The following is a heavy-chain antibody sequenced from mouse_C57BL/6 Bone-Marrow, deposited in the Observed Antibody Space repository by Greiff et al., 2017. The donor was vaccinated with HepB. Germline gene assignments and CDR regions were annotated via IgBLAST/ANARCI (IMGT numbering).Heavy chain of an antibody. CDR1: GYSITSGYF. V-gene: IGHV3-6*01. CDR3: ARVYYYGSLYYFDY. CDR2: ISYDGSN. Sequence: EVKLQESGPGLVKPSQSLSLTCSVTGYSITSGYFWYCLRQLPGNKLEWVGYISYDGSNNYNPSLKNRISITRDTSKNQFFLKLNPVTTEDTATYYCARVYYYGSLYYFDYWGRGTTLTVSS. D-gene: IGHD1-1*01. J-gene: IGHJ2*01.